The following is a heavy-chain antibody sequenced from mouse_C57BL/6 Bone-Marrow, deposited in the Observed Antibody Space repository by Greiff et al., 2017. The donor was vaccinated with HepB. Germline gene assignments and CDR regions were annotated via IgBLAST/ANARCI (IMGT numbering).Heavy chain of an antibody. CDR3: ARSPFDGYYSYYFDY. CDR2: INPSTGGT. Sequence: EVQLQQSGPELVKPGASVKISCKASGYSFTGYYMNWVKQSPEKSLEWIGEINPSTGGTTYNQKFKAKATLTVDKSSSTAYMQLKSLTSEDSAVYYCARSPFDGYYSYYFDYWGQGTTLTVSS. D-gene: IGHD2-3*01. J-gene: IGHJ2*01. V-gene: IGHV1-42*01. CDR1: GYSFTGYY.